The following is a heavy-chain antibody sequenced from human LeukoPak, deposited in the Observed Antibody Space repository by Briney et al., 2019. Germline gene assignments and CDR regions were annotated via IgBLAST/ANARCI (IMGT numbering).Heavy chain of an antibody. V-gene: IGHV3-73*01. J-gene: IGHJ5*02. D-gene: IGHD4-11*01. CDR3: AADAGTDYFDP. Sequence: PGGSLRLSCAASGFTFSGSAMHWVRQASGKGLEWVGRVRSKAYSYATTYAASVKGRFTISRDDSKNTAYLQMNSLKTEGTAVYYCAADAGTDYFDPWGQGTLVTVSS. CDR1: GFTFSGSA. CDR2: VRSKAYSYAT.